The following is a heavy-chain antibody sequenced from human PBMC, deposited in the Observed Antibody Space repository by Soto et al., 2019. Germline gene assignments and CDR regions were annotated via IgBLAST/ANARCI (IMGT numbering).Heavy chain of an antibody. V-gene: IGHV2-5*02. CDR2: IYWDDDK. CDR3: AYLPCSGGSCYWFSFSGMDV. J-gene: IGHJ6*02. Sequence: QITLKESGPTLVKPTQTLTLTCTFSGFSRSTSGVGVAWIRQPPGKALEWLALIYWDDDKRYRPSLESRLTITKDSSKTQVVLTMTNMDSVDTATYYCAYLPCSGGSCYWFSFSGMDVWGQGTTVTVSS. CDR1: GFSRSTSGVG. D-gene: IGHD2-15*01.